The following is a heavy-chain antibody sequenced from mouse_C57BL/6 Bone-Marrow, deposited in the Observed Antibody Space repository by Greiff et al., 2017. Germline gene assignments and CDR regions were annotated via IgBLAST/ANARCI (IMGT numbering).Heavy chain of an antibody. V-gene: IGHV14-4*01. Sequence: EVQLQQSGAELVRPGASVKLSCTASGFNIKDDYMHWVKQRPEQGLEWIGWIDPENGDTEYASKVPGKATITADTSSNTAYLQLSSLTSEDTAVYYCTTVSTMVTTVYYAMDYWGQGTSVTVSS. CDR2: IDPENGDT. CDR3: TTVSTMVTTVYYAMDY. J-gene: IGHJ4*01. D-gene: IGHD2-2*01. CDR1: GFNIKDDY.